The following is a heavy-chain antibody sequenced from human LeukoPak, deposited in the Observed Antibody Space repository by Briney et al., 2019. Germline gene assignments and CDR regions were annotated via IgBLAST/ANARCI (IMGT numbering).Heavy chain of an antibody. D-gene: IGHD2-2*01. J-gene: IGHJ4*02. CDR2: INWSGGST. CDR1: GFAFYEHG. V-gene: IGHV3-20*04. Sequence: SGGSLRLSCTASGFAFYEHGMSWVRQVPGKGLEWVSGINWSGGSTGYADPLRGRFTISRDNAKNSLYLQMDSLRAEDTALYYCARAPITSPFYFDYWGQGTLVTVSS. CDR3: ARAPITSPFYFDY.